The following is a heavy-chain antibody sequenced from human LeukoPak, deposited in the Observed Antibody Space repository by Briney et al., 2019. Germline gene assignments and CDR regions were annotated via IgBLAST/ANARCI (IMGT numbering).Heavy chain of an antibody. V-gene: IGHV1-69*04. CDR1: GATFSSYA. CDR2: IIPTLGKA. CDR3: ASFRYSSSSQTLDYYYYGMDV. D-gene: IGHD6-6*01. J-gene: IGHJ6*02. Sequence: EASLKFSCKASGATFSSYAISWVRQAPGQGLEWLGRIIPTLGKANYAQKFQGRVTITADKSTSTAYMELSSLRSEDTAVYYCASFRYSSSSQTLDYYYYGMDVWGQGTTVTVSS.